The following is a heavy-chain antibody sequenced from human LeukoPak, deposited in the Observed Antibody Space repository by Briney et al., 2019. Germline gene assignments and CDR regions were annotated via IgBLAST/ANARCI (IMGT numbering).Heavy chain of an antibody. D-gene: IGHD6-13*01. CDR1: GFTFSSYE. J-gene: IGHJ4*02. CDR3: ARAAMKYSSSWFHFDY. Sequence: GGSLRLSCAASGFTFSSYEMNWVRQAPGKGLEWVSYISSSGSTIYYADSVKGRFTISRDNAKNSLYLQMNSLRAEDTAVYYCARAAMKYSSSWFHFDYWGQGTLVTVSS. V-gene: IGHV3-48*03. CDR2: ISSSGSTI.